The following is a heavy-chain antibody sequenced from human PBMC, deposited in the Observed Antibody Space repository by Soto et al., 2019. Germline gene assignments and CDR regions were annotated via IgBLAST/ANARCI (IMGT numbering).Heavy chain of an antibody. CDR2: FDPEDGET. CDR1: GYTLTELS. V-gene: IGHV1-24*01. J-gene: IGHJ4*02. D-gene: IGHD3-10*01. CDR3: ATDRGSYYKYGY. Sequence: ASVKVSCKVSGYTLTELSMHWVRQAPGKGLEWMGGFDPEDGETIYAQKFQGRVTMTEDTSTDTAYMELSSLRSEDTAVYFCATDRGSYYKYGYWGQGTLVTVS.